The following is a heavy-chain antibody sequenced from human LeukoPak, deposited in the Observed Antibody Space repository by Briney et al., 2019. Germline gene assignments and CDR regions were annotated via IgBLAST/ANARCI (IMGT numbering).Heavy chain of an antibody. CDR2: ISGGATST. CDR3: AKSYGDS. CDR1: GFTFRNFA. D-gene: IGHD4-17*01. Sequence: PGGSLRLSCAASGFTFRNFAMTWVRQAPGKGPDWVSAISGGATSTYYADSVKGRFTISRDNSNNTVYLQLSSLRAEDTAVYHCAKSYGDSWGQGTLVTVSS. V-gene: IGHV3-23*01. J-gene: IGHJ5*01.